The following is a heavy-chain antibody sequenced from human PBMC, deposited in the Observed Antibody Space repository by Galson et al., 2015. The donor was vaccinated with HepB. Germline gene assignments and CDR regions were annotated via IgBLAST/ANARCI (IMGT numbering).Heavy chain of an antibody. V-gene: IGHV3-15*01. D-gene: IGHD3-3*01. J-gene: IGHJ4*02. CDR3: TTYDFWSGYDVWDY. CDR1: GFTFSNAW. CDR2: IKSKTDGGTT. Sequence: SLRLSCAASGFTFSNAWMSWVRQAPGKGLEWVGRIKSKTDGGTTDYAAPVKGRFTISRDDSKNTLYLQMNSLKTEDTAVYYCTTYDFWSGYDVWDYWGQGTLVTVSS.